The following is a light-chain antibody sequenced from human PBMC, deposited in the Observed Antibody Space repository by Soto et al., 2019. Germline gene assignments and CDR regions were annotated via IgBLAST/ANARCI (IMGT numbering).Light chain of an antibody. J-gene: IGKJ4*01. CDR1: EGVGGF. Sequence: EIVLTQSPATLSLSPGERAALSCRASEGVGGFLAWYQQKPGQAPRLLIYDASNRATGIPARFSGSGSVTDFTLAIDNLEPEDFAVYYCQQRGGWPLTFGGGTKVEIK. CDR2: DAS. V-gene: IGKV3-11*01. CDR3: QQRGGWPLT.